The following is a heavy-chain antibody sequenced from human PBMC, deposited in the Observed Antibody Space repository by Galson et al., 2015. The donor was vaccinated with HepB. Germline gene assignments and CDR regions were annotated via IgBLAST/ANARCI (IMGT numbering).Heavy chain of an antibody. J-gene: IGHJ5*02. CDR2: ISSSSSYI. V-gene: IGHV3-21*01. Sequence: SLRLSCAASGFTFSSYSMNWVRQAPGKGLEWVSSISSSSSYIYYADSVKGRFTISRDNAKNSLYLQMNSLRAEDTAVYYCARGSDIVVVPAARGDWFDPWGQGTLVTVSS. CDR3: ARGSDIVVVPAARGDWFDP. D-gene: IGHD2-2*01. CDR1: GFTFSSYS.